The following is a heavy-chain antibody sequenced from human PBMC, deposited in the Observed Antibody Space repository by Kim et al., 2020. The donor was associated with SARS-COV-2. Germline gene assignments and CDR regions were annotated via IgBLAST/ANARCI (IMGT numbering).Heavy chain of an antibody. CDR3: VKGYSSRTSPGV. V-gene: IGHV3-64D*06. J-gene: IGHJ4*02. Sequence: YYADSVKGRFTISRDNSKNTLYLQMSSLRAEDTAVYYCVKGYSSRTSPGVWGQGTLVTVSS. D-gene: IGHD6-13*01.